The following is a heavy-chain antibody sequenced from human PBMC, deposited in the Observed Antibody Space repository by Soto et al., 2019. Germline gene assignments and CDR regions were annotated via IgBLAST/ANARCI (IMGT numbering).Heavy chain of an antibody. CDR2: ISAYNGNT. CDR1: GYTFTSYG. V-gene: IGHV1-18*01. Sequence: ASVKVSCKASGYTFTSYGISWVRQAPGQGLEWMGWISAYNGNTNYAQKFQGRVTITADTSTSTAYMELSSLRSEDTAVYYCARDPPTYYDFWSGYPETETDYWGQGTLVTVSS. CDR3: ARDPPTYYDFWSGYPETETDY. J-gene: IGHJ4*02. D-gene: IGHD3-3*01.